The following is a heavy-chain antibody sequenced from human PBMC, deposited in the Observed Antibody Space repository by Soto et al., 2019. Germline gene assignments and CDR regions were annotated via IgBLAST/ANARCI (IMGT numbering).Heavy chain of an antibody. CDR2: ISYDGSNK. Sequence: GGSLRLSCAATGFTFSSYGMHWVRQAPGKGLEWVAVISYDGSNKYYADSVKGRFTISRDNSKNTLYLQMNSLRAEDTAVYYCAKAFRGYSYGIDYWGQGNLVTVSS. V-gene: IGHV3-30*18. J-gene: IGHJ4*02. D-gene: IGHD5-18*01. CDR3: AKAFRGYSYGIDY. CDR1: GFTFSSYG.